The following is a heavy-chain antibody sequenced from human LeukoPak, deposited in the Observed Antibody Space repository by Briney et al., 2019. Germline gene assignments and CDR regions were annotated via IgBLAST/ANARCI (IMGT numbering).Heavy chain of an antibody. J-gene: IGHJ4*02. D-gene: IGHD5-24*01. CDR3: ARVEMATTSYYFDY. V-gene: IGHV1-2*02. CDR1: GYTFTGYY. Sequence: ASVKVSCKASGYTFTGYYMHWVRQARGQGLEWMGWINPNSGGTNYAQKFQGRVTMTRDTSISTAYMELSRLRSDDTAVYYCARVEMATTSYYFDYWGQGTLVTVSS. CDR2: INPNSGGT.